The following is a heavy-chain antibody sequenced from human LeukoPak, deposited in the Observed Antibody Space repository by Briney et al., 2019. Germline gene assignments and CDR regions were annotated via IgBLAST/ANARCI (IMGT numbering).Heavy chain of an antibody. V-gene: IGHV3-33*01. J-gene: IGHJ4*02. Sequence: PGGSLRLSCAASGVTFTGYGMHWVRQAPGKGLEWVAVIWFDGSKKYYIDSVKGRFTISRDDSKNSLYLQMNSLRAEDTAVYYCARSYGDNQAFDYWGQGTLVTVSS. CDR3: ARSYGDNQAFDY. CDR2: IWFDGSKK. D-gene: IGHD4-17*01. CDR1: GVTFTGYG.